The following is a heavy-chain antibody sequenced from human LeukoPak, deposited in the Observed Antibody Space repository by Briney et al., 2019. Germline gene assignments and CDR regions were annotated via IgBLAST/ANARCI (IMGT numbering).Heavy chain of an antibody. V-gene: IGHV3-53*01. CDR1: GFTFSDYY. D-gene: IGHD3-3*01. J-gene: IGHJ4*02. Sequence: PGGSLRLSCAASGFTFSDYYMSWVRQAPGKGLEWVSVIYSGGSTYYADSVKGRFTISRDDSKNTLYLQMNSLRAEDTAVYYCARRRGYDSYYFDYWGQGTLVTVSS. CDR2: IYSGGST. CDR3: ARRRGYDSYYFDY.